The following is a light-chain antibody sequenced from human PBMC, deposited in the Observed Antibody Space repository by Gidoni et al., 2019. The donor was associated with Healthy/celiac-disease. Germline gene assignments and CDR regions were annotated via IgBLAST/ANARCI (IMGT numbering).Light chain of an antibody. J-gene: IGKJ3*01. CDR3: QQYYSYHEVT. CDR2: AAS. CDR1: QGISSY. V-gene: IGKV1-8*01. Sequence: AIRRNHSSSSLSASTGDRVTITCRASQGISSYFAWYQQKPGKAPKLLIYAASTLQSGVPSRFSGSGSGTDYTLTISCLQSEDFATYYCQQYYSYHEVTFGPGTKVDIK.